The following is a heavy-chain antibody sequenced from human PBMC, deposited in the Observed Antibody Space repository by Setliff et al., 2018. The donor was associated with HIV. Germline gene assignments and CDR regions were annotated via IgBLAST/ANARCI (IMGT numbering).Heavy chain of an antibody. J-gene: IGHJ1*01. CDR3: ARSLWLGDIQH. V-gene: IGHV4-34*01. Sequence: SETLSLTCAVYGGSFSGYYWSWIRQPPGKGLEWIGEINQTGSIYYNPSLQNRVTLLLDMSKNQFSLKLSSVTAADTAVYYCARSLWLGDIQHWGQGTLVTVSS. D-gene: IGHD2-21*01. CDR2: INQTGSI. CDR1: GGSFSGYY.